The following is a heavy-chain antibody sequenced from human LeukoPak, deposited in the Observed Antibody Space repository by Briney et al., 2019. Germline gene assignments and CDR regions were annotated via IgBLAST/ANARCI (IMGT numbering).Heavy chain of an antibody. D-gene: IGHD1-26*01. V-gene: IGHV3-66*02. J-gene: IGHJ4*02. CDR2: IYSGGDT. Sequence: PGGSLRLSCAASGFTVSSNYMNWVRQAPGKGLEWVSIIYSGGDTYYADSVKGRFTISRDNSKNTLYLQMNSLRAEDTAVYYCARDSGSRIDYWGQGTLVTVSS. CDR1: GFTVSSNY. CDR3: ARDSGSRIDY.